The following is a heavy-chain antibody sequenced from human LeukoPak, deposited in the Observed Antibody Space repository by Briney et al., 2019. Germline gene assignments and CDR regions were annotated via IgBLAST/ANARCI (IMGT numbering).Heavy chain of an antibody. CDR3: AREFRGYSYGVDY. CDR1: GFTFSSYE. D-gene: IGHD5-18*01. V-gene: IGHV3-48*03. J-gene: IGHJ4*02. CDR2: SSSSGSPI. Sequence: GRSLRLSCAVSGFTFSSYEMNWVRQAPGKGLEWVSYSSSSGSPIYYADSVKGRFTISRDNAKNSLYLQMNSLRAEDTAVYYCAREFRGYSYGVDYWGQGTLVTVSS.